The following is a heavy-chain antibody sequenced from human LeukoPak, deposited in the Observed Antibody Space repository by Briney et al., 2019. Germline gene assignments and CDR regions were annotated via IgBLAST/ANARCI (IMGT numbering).Heavy chain of an antibody. D-gene: IGHD1-26*01. CDR1: GYTFTGYY. Sequence: ASVKVSCKASGYTFTGYYMHWVRQAPGQGLEWMGWINPNSGGTNYAQKFQGRVTMTRDTSISTAYMELSRLRSGDTAVYYCARERATRPPRTNWFDPWGQGTLVTVSS. CDR2: INPNSGGT. CDR3: ARERATRPPRTNWFDP. J-gene: IGHJ5*02. V-gene: IGHV1-2*02.